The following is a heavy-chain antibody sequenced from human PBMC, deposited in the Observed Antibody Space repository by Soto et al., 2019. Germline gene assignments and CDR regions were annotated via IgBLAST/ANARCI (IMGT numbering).Heavy chain of an antibody. Sequence: PGGSLRLSCAASGFTFSSYAMHWVRQAPGKGLEWVAVISYDGSNKYYADSVKGRFTISRGNSKNTLYLQMNSLRAEDTAVYYCARDLYTVTYYYYGMDVWGQGTTVTVSS. V-gene: IGHV3-30-3*01. CDR1: GFTFSSYA. CDR3: ARDLYTVTYYYYGMDV. CDR2: ISYDGSNK. J-gene: IGHJ6*02. D-gene: IGHD4-17*01.